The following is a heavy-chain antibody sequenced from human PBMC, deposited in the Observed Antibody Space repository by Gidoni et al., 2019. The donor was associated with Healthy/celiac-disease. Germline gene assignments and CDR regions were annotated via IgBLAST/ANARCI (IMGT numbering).Heavy chain of an antibody. CDR2: ISWNSGSI. D-gene: IGHD1-26*01. J-gene: IGHJ3*02. Sequence: EVQLVESGGGLVQPGGSLRLSCAASGFTFDDYDMHLVRQAPGKGLEWVSGISWNSGSIGYADSVKGRFTISRDNAKNSLYLQMNSLRAEDTALYYCAKDISLYSGSYAHDDAFDIWGQGTMVTVSS. CDR1: GFTFDDYD. V-gene: IGHV3-9*01. CDR3: AKDISLYSGSYAHDDAFDI.